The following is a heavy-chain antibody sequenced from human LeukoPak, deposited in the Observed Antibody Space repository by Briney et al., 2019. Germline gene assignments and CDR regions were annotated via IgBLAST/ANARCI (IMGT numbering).Heavy chain of an antibody. CDR2: IYYSGST. CDR1: GGSISSSSYY. V-gene: IGHV4-39*01. CDR3: ARTLIVATPYFDY. Sequence: PSETLSPTCTVSGGSISSSSYYWGWIRQPPGKGLEWIGSIYYSGSTYYNPSLKSRVTISVDTSKNQFSLKLSSVTAADTAVYYCARTLIVATPYFDYWGQGTLVTVSS. J-gene: IGHJ4*02. D-gene: IGHD5-12*01.